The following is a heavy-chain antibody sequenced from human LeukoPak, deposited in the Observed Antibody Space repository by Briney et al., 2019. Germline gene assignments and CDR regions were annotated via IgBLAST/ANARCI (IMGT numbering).Heavy chain of an antibody. CDR2: ISYI. CDR3: ARGLAVAGAIIDY. CDR1: GFTFSSYS. D-gene: IGHD6-19*01. J-gene: IGHJ4*02. V-gene: IGHV3-21*01. Sequence: GGSLRLSCAASGFTFSSYSMNWFRQAPGKGLECVSSISYIYYADSVKRRFTISRDNAKNSLYLQMNSLRAEDTAVYYCARGLAVAGAIIDYWGQGTLVTVSS.